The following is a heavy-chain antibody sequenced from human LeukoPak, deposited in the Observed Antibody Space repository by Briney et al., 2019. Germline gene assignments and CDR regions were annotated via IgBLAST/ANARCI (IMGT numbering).Heavy chain of an antibody. D-gene: IGHD2-15*01. CDR2: ISGRSGAI. J-gene: IGHJ3*02. V-gene: IGHV3-48*02. CDR1: GFTFSSYS. CDR3: ARDDSCAFDI. Sequence: PGGSLRLSCAASGFTFSSYSLNWVRQAPGKGLEWVSYISGRSGAIHYADSVKGRFTISSDNAKNSLYLQMNSLRDADTAVYYCARDDSCAFDIWGQGTMVTVSS.